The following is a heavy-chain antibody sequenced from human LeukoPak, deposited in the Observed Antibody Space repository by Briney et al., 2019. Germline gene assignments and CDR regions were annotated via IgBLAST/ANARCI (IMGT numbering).Heavy chain of an antibody. CDR3: ARVLTTVSAGAFDI. D-gene: IGHD4-17*01. CDR1: GFTFSDYY. J-gene: IGHJ3*02. V-gene: IGHV3-69-1*01. Sequence: GGSLRLSCAASGFTFSDYYMSWIRQAPGKGLEWVSSISSSSYIYYADSVKGRFTISRDNAKNSLYLQMNSLRAEDTAVYYCARVLTTVSAGAFDIWGQGTMVTVSS. CDR2: ISSSSYI.